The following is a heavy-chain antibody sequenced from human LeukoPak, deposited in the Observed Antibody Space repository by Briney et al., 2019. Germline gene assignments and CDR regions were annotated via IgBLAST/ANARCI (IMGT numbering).Heavy chain of an antibody. CDR1: GFTFSSYS. CDR2: ISSSSTI. V-gene: IGHV3-48*04. D-gene: IGHD3-22*01. CDR3: ARDPYYDSSGYYINYFDY. Sequence: GGSLRLSCAASGFTFSSYSMNWVRQAPGKGLEWVSYISSSSTIYYADSVKGRFTISRDNAENPLYLQMNSLRAEDTAVYYCARDPYYDSSGYYINYFDYWGQGTLVTVSS. J-gene: IGHJ4*02.